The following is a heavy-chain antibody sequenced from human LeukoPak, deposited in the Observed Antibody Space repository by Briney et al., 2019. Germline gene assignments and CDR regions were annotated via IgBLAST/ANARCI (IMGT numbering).Heavy chain of an antibody. J-gene: IGHJ4*02. Sequence: PSETLSLTCTVSGDSINSLDLWSWVRQPPGKGLEWIGEMYLSGTTHSNPSVKSRVTISIDKSKNQFFLNLSSVTAAGTAVYYCAGLVGRYSSGLYYYYFDYWARGPWSPSPQ. V-gene: IGHV4-4*02. CDR3: AGLVGRYSSGLYYYYFDY. CDR2: MYLSGTT. D-gene: IGHD3-22*01. CDR1: GDSINSLDL.